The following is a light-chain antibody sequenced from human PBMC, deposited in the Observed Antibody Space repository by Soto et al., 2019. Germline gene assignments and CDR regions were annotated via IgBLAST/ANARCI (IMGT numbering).Light chain of an antibody. Sequence: DIQMTQSPSTLSASVGDRITITCRSSQSIRSWLAWYQQKTEKAPTLLIYDASILESGVPSRFSGSGSGTEFTLTISSLHPDDFATYYCQHYNEYSSTFGPGTQVDIK. J-gene: IGKJ3*01. CDR3: QHYNEYSST. V-gene: IGKV1-5*01. CDR1: QSIRSW. CDR2: DAS.